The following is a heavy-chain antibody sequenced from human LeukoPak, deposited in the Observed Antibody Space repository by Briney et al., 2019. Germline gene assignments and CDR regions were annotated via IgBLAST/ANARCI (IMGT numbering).Heavy chain of an antibody. J-gene: IGHJ4*02. D-gene: IGHD3-10*01. CDR2: IYYSGST. Sequence: PSETLSLTCTVSGGSISSYYWSWIRQPPGKGLEWIGYIYYSGSTNYNPSLKSRVTISVDTSKNQFSLKLSSVTAADTAVYYCARVGYSSSGNYYNDRGAFDYWGQGTLVTVPS. V-gene: IGHV4-59*01. CDR3: ARVGYSSSGNYYNDRGAFDY. CDR1: GGSISSYY.